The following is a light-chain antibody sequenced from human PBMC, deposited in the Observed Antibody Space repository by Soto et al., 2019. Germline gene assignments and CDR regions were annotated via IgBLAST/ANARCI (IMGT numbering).Light chain of an antibody. Sequence: EIVLTQSPGTLSLSPGERATLSCRASQSISSSYLAWFQQKPGQAPRLLIYGASSRATGIPDRISGSGSGTDLTLTISGLEPEDFAVYYWQQYGSSPYTFGQGTKLEIK. J-gene: IGKJ2*01. CDR3: QQYGSSPYT. CDR1: QSISSSY. V-gene: IGKV3-20*01. CDR2: GAS.